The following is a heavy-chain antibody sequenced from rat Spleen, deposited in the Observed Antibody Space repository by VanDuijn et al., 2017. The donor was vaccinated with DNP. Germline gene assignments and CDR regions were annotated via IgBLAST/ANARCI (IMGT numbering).Heavy chain of an antibody. CDR1: GFTFSDYG. V-gene: IGHV5S13*01. J-gene: IGHJ1*01. D-gene: IGHD1-1*01. CDR2: ITNSGDNI. CDR3: TTGGWWLGYYTDFDF. Sequence: EVQLVESGGSLVQPGRSLKLSCAASGFTFSDYGMAWVRQAPTRGLEWVASITNSGDNIYYRDSVRGRFTISRDNAKDTLDLQMDSLRSEDTATYYCTTGGWWLGYYTDFDFWGPGTLVTVSS.